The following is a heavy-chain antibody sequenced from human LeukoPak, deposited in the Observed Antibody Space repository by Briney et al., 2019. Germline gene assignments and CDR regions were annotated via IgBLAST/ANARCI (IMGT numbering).Heavy chain of an antibody. D-gene: IGHD2-2*01. V-gene: IGHV3-33*01. CDR2: IWYDGSNK. CDR3: ARRLTQYDCFDP. Sequence: GGSLRLSCAASGFTFSRHGMHWVRQAPGKGLEWVAVIWYDGSNKYYADSVKGRFTISRDSSKNTLYLQMNSLRAEDTAVYYCARRLTQYDCFDPWGQGILVTVSS. J-gene: IGHJ5*02. CDR1: GFTFSRHG.